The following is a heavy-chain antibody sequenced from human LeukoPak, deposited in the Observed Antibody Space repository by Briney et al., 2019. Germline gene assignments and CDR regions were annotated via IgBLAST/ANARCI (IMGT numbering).Heavy chain of an antibody. J-gene: IGHJ4*02. CDR1: GFTFSDYS. V-gene: IGHV3-48*01. Sequence: PGGSQRLSCAASGFTFSDYSMNWVRQAPGKGLEWVSYISSSSKTIYYADSVKGRFTISRDNSKNTLYLQMNSLRAEDTAVYYCARSDFEWSHFDYWGQGTLVTVSS. CDR3: ARSDFEWSHFDY. CDR2: ISSSSKTI. D-gene: IGHD3-9*01.